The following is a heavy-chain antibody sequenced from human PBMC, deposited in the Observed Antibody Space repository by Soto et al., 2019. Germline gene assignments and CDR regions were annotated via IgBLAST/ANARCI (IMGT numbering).Heavy chain of an antibody. D-gene: IGHD6-19*01. CDR2: IYYSGST. Sequence: PSETLSLTCTVSGGSISSGGYYWSWIRQHPGKGLEWIGYIYYSGSTYYNPSLKSRVTISVDTSKNQFSLELSSVTAADTAVYYCARDGQAGYSSGWPLWGQGTLVTVSS. CDR3: ARDGQAGYSSGWPL. V-gene: IGHV4-31*03. CDR1: GGSISSGGYY. J-gene: IGHJ4*02.